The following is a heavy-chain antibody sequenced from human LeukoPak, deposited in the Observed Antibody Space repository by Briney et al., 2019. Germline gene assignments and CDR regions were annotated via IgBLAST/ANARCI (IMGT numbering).Heavy chain of an antibody. CDR2: IYYSGNT. Sequence: PSETLSLTCTVSSGYITNYYWGWIRQPPGKGLEWIGSIYYSGNTYYNASLKSQVSISIDTSKNQFSLRLTSVTAADTAVYYCARQTGSGLFILPGGQGTLVTVSS. CDR1: SGYITNYY. V-gene: IGHV4-39*01. J-gene: IGHJ4*02. D-gene: IGHD3/OR15-3a*01. CDR3: ARQTGSGLFILP.